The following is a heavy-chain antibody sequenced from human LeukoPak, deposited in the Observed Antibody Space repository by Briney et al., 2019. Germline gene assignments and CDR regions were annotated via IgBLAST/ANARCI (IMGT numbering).Heavy chain of an antibody. D-gene: IGHD4-11*01. CDR2: IIPIFGTA. J-gene: IGHJ1*01. V-gene: IGHV1-69*01. Sequence: GSSVKVSCKASGGTFSSYAISWVRQAPGQGLEWMGGIIPIFGTANYAQKFQGRVTITADESTSTAYMELSSLRSEDTAVYYCATEPDDMTTVTRYFQHWGQGTLVTVSS. CDR1: GGTFSSYA. CDR3: ATEPDDMTTVTRYFQH.